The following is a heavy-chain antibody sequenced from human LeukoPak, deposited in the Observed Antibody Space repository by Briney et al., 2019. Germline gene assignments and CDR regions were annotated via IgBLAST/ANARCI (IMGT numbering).Heavy chain of an antibody. D-gene: IGHD3-10*01. Sequence: QPGGSLRLSCAASGFTFSSYSMNWVRQAPGKGLEWVSYISSSSSTIYYADSVKGRFTISRDNAKNSLYLQMNSLRAEDTAVYYCAKDGSGWGWFGELLQSSNFFDYWGQGTLVTVSS. V-gene: IGHV3-48*04. CDR1: GFTFSSYS. CDR2: ISSSSSTI. CDR3: AKDGSGWGWFGELLQSSNFFDY. J-gene: IGHJ4*02.